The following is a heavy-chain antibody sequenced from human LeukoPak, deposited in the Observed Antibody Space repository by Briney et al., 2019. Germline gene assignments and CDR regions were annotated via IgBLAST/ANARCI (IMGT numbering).Heavy chain of an antibody. CDR1: GFTFSSYG. D-gene: IGHD6-6*01. Sequence: GRSLRLSCAASGFTFSSYGMHWVRQAPGKGLEWVAVIWYDGSNKYYADSVKGRFTISSDNSKNTRYLQMNSLRAEDPAVYYCAKVDSSSSRGSFDPWGQGTLVTVSS. J-gene: IGHJ5*02. CDR2: IWYDGSNK. V-gene: IGHV3-33*06. CDR3: AKVDSSSSRGSFDP.